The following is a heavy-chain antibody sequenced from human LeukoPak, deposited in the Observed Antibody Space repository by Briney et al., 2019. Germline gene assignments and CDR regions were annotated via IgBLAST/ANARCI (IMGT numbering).Heavy chain of an antibody. CDR2: ISSSGSTR. Sequence: GGSLRLXCAASGFTFSDYYMSWIRQAPGKGLEWVSYISSSGSTRYYADAGKGRFTISRDNAKNSLYLQMNSLRAEYTAVYYCARDARYFDWLLSRYFDYWGQGTLVTVSS. V-gene: IGHV3-11*04. CDR1: GFTFSDYY. CDR3: ARDARYFDWLLSRYFDY. J-gene: IGHJ4*02. D-gene: IGHD3-9*01.